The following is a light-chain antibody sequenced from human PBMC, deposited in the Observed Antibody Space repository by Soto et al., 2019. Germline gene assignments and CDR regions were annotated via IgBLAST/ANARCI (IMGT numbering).Light chain of an antibody. CDR3: AAWDSSLNAHLL. Sequence: QSVLTQPPSASGTPGQRVTISCSGSSSNIGSNPVNWYQQLPGTAPKLLIYSNNQRPSGVPDRFSGSKSGTSASLAISALQSDDEADYYCAAWDSSLNAHLLFGGGTQLTVL. V-gene: IGLV1-44*01. J-gene: IGLJ2*01. CDR1: SSNIGSNP. CDR2: SNN.